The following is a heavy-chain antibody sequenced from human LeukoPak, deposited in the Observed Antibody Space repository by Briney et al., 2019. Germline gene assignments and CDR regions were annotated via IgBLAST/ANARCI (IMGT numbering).Heavy chain of an antibody. V-gene: IGHV1-18*01. D-gene: IGHD3-10*01. J-gene: IGHJ5*02. CDR2: ISAYNGNT. CDR3: ARVRQPGYWFDP. Sequence: ASVKVSCKASGYTFNSYGISWVRQAPGQGLEWMGWISAYNGNTNYAQKLQGRVTMTTDTSTSTAYMELRSLRSDDTAVYYCARVRQPGYWFDPWGQGTLVTVSS. CDR1: GYTFNSYG.